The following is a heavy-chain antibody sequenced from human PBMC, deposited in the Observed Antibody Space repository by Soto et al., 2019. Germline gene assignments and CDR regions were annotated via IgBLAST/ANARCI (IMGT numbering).Heavy chain of an antibody. CDR2: IQPDGSGK. D-gene: IGHD3-16*01. V-gene: IGHV3-7*01. CDR3: ARRSHDGRGY. CDR1: GFTFSTYW. J-gene: IGHJ4*02. Sequence: GGSLRLSCAASGFTFSTYWMSWVRRAPGKGLEWVANIQPDGSGKNYVDSVRGRFTISRDNTKNLLYLQMNSLRAEDTAVYYCARRSHDGRGYWGQGALGTVSS.